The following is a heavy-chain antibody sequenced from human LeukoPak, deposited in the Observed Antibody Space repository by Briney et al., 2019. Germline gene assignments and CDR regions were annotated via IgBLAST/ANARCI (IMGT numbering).Heavy chain of an antibody. CDR3: ARDPAPSDY. CDR2: ISSDSRYT. Sequence: GGSLRLSCAASGFTFSSYNMNWVRQAPGKGLEWVSSISSDSRYTYYADSVKGRFTISRDNAKNSLYLQMNSLRAEDTAVYYCARDPAPSDYWGQGTLVTVSS. V-gene: IGHV3-21*01. J-gene: IGHJ4*02. CDR1: GFTFSSYN.